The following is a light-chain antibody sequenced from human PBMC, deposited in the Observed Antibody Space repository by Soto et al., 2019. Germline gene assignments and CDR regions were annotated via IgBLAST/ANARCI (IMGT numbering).Light chain of an antibody. V-gene: IGLV2-18*03. J-gene: IGLJ2*01. CDR2: DVS. CDR3: SSYTGSSTLVV. CDR1: SSDVGRYNH. Sequence: QSALTQPPSVSGSPGQSVSISCTGTSSDVGRYNHVSWYQQPPGTAPKLMIYDVSNRPSGVADRFSGSKSGNTASLTTSGRPAEDEAEYYCSSYTGSSTLVVFGGGTKLTVL.